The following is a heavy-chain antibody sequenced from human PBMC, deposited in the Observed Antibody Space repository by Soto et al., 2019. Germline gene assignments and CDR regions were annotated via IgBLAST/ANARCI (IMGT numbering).Heavy chain of an antibody. V-gene: IGHV4-59*08. D-gene: IGHD6-13*01. CDR3: ARQERGNGRIAAAGHFDY. CDR2: IYYSGST. Sequence: PSETLSLTCTVSGGSISSYYWSWIRQPPGEGLEWIGYIYYSGSTNYNPSLKSRVTISVDTSKNQFSLKLSSVTAADTAVYYCARQERGNGRIAAAGHFDYWGQGTLVTVSS. J-gene: IGHJ4*02. CDR1: GGSISSYY.